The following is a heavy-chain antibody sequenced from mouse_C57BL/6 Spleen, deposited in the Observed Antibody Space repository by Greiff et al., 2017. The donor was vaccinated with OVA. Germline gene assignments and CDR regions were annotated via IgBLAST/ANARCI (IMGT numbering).Heavy chain of an antibody. CDR1: GYTFTSYW. CDR2: IYPGSGST. Sequence: QVQLQQPGAELVKPGASVKMSCKASGYTFTSYWITWVKQRPGQGLEWIGDIYPGSGSTNYNEKFKSKATLTVDTSSSTAYMQLSSLTSEDSAVYYCARYDGDSSGPDYWGQGTTLTVSS. V-gene: IGHV1-55*01. J-gene: IGHJ2*01. CDR3: ARYDGDSSGPDY. D-gene: IGHD3-2*02.